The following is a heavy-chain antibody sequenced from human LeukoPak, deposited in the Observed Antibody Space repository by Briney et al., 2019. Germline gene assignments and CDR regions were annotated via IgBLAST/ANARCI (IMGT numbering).Heavy chain of an antibody. CDR1: GFTFSSYA. Sequence: GASLRLSCAASGFTFSSYAMSWVRQAPGEGLVCVSAISGSGGSTYYADSVKGRFTISRDNSKDTLYLQMNSLRAEDTAVYYCARGPYDSSGYIYYYYYGMDVWGQGTTVTVSS. V-gene: IGHV3-23*01. CDR3: ARGPYDSSGYIYYYYYGMDV. D-gene: IGHD3-22*01. CDR2: ISGSGGST. J-gene: IGHJ6*02.